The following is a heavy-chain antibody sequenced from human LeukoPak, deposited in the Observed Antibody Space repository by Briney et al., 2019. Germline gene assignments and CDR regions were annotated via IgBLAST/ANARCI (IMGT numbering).Heavy chain of an antibody. D-gene: IGHD4-17*01. Sequence: GGSLRLSCAASGFTFSSYWMHWVRQAPGKGLVWVSRINSDGSSTSYADSVKGRFTISRDNAKNTLYLQMNSLRAEDTAVYYCARSYGDYPYYYYGMDVWGQGTTVTVSS. CDR3: ARSYGDYPYYYYGMDV. J-gene: IGHJ6*02. CDR2: INSDGSST. V-gene: IGHV3-74*01. CDR1: GFTFSSYW.